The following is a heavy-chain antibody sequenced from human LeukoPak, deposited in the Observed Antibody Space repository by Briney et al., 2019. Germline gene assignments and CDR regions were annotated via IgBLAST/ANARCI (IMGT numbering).Heavy chain of an antibody. CDR1: GYTFTGYY. CDR2: INPSGGST. Sequence: GASVKVSCKASGYTFTGYYMHWVRQAPGQGLEWMGIINPSGGSTSYAQKFQGRVTMTRDTSTTTVYMELSSLRSEDTAVYYCARASAPLTPGAKLYYYYYMDVWGKGTTVTISS. J-gene: IGHJ6*03. V-gene: IGHV1-46*01. D-gene: IGHD2-15*01. CDR3: ARASAPLTPGAKLYYYYYMDV.